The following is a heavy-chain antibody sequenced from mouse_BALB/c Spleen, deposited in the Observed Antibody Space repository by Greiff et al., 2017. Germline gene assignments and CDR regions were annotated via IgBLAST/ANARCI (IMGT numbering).Heavy chain of an antibody. V-gene: IGHV14-3*02. CDR2: IDPANGNT. D-gene: IGHD1-1*02. J-gene: IGHJ4*01. Sequence: VQLQQSGAELVKPGASVKLSCTASGFNIKDTYMHWVKQRPEQGLEWIGRIDPANGNTKYDPKFQGKATITADTSSNTAYLQLSSLTSEDTAVYYCARGNYGPYAMDYWGQGTSVTVSS. CDR1: GFNIKDTY. CDR3: ARGNYGPYAMDY.